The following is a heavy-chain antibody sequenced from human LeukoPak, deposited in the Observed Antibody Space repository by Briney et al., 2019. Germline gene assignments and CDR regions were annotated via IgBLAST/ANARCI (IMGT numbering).Heavy chain of an antibody. Sequence: PSETLSLTCIVSGASISGSNYYWGWIRQPPGMGLEWIGSIFYSGSTYYNPSLKSRVTISVDTSKNQFSLKLSSVTAADTAVYYCARLDMIVVVTFDYWGQGTLVTVSS. CDR1: GASISGSNYY. V-gene: IGHV4-39*01. D-gene: IGHD3-22*01. J-gene: IGHJ4*02. CDR3: ARLDMIVVVTFDY. CDR2: IFYSGST.